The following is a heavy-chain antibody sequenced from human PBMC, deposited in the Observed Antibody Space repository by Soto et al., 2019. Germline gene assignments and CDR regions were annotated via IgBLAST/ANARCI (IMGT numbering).Heavy chain of an antibody. CDR1: GFTFSNYG. CDR3: AKSRDAYNFYFYYGMDV. J-gene: IGHJ6*02. D-gene: IGHD1-1*01. V-gene: IGHV3-30*18. Sequence: GGSLRLSCAASGFTFSNYGMHWVRQTPGKGLEWVALILYDGSNKYYADSVRGRFTISRDNSKNTLYLQVSSLRAEDTAVYYCAKSRDAYNFYFYYGMDVWGQGTSVTV. CDR2: ILYDGSNK.